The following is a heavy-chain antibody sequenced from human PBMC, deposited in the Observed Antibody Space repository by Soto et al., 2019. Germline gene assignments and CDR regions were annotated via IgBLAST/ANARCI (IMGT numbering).Heavy chain of an antibody. D-gene: IGHD2-8*01. J-gene: IGHJ6*04. V-gene: IGHV3-23*01. Sequence: PGGSLRLSCAASGFNFNDYAMSWVRQAPGKGLEWVAVISGNGGFRYYADFVKGRFTVSRDNSKNTVYLQMSNLGSEDTAVYYWAKAQEGDMTLLTVVNYGMDDWGRRTKANLSS. CDR2: ISGNGGFR. CDR3: AKAQEGDMTLLTVVNYGMDD. CDR1: GFNFNDYA.